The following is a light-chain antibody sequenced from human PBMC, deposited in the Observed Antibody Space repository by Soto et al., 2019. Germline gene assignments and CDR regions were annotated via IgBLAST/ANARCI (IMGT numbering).Light chain of an antibody. Sequence: QSALTQPASLSGSPGQSITISCTGTSSDVGGYIWVSWYQHHPGKAPKLVIYDVYQRPSGVSSRFSGSKSGNTAFLTISGLQTEDEADYYCVSYTSRSTYVFGSGTKVTLL. CDR3: VSYTSRSTYV. CDR2: DVY. CDR1: SSDVGGYIW. J-gene: IGLJ1*01. V-gene: IGLV2-14*01.